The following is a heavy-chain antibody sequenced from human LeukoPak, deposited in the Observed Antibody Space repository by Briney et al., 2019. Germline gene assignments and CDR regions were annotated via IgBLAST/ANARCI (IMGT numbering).Heavy chain of an antibody. CDR1: GGSIGSYY. CDR3: ARDRGDITPTTVFDY. Sequence: SETLSLTCTVTGGSIGSYYWSWIRRPPGKGLEWIGYVYYSGSTNYNPPLKSRVTISVDTSKNQLSLKLTSVTAADTAVYYCARDRGDITPTTVFDYWGQGTLVTVSS. V-gene: IGHV4-59*01. J-gene: IGHJ4*02. CDR2: VYYSGST. D-gene: IGHD2-15*01.